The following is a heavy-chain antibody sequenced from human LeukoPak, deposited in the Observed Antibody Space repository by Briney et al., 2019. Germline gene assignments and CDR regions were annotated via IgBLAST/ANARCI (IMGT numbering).Heavy chain of an antibody. CDR3: ARVPLGTQQWLESRRGMDV. J-gene: IGHJ6*02. Sequence: GGSLRLSCAASGSTFSNYWMHWVRQAPGKGLVWVSRISSDGQSTRYANSVKGRFTISRDNAKNTLYLQMNSLRAEDTAVYYCARVPLGTQQWLESRRGMDVWGQGTTVTVSS. CDR1: GSTFSNYW. V-gene: IGHV3-74*01. CDR2: ISSDGQST. D-gene: IGHD6-19*01.